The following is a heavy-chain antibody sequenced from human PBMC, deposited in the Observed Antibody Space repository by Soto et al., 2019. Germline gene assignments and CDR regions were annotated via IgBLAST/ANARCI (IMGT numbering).Heavy chain of an antibody. J-gene: IGHJ5*02. CDR1: GGSISSYF. CDR3: ASDVADDSSGYIGNDWFEP. Sequence: SETLSLTCTVSGGSISSYFWSLIRQPAGKGLEWIGRIYPSGGTNYNPSLKSRVIMSVATSKKQFSRKLTSVTAADAPVYYCASDVADDSSGYIGNDWFEPWAQGTMVTVAS. V-gene: IGHV4-4*07. D-gene: IGHD3-22*01. CDR2: IYPSGGT.